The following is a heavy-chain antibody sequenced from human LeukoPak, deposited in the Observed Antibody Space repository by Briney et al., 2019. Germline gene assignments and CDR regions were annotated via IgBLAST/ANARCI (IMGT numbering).Heavy chain of an antibody. J-gene: IGHJ5*02. V-gene: IGHV4-59*01. CDR3: ARVIIPAAGTGWFDP. D-gene: IGHD6-13*01. CDR1: GGSISSYY. CDR2: IYYSGST. Sequence: SETLSLTCTVSGGSISSYYWSWIRQPPGKGLEWIGYIYYSGSTIYNPSFKSRVTISVDTSKNQFSLKLSSVTAADTAVYYCARVIIPAAGTGWFDPWGQGTLVTVSS.